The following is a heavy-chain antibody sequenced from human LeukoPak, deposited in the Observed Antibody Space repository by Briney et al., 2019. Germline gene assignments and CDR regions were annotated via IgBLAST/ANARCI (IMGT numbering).Heavy chain of an antibody. CDR3: ARGSFGRSGGRWGKIDP. J-gene: IGHJ5*02. CDR2: IYYSGST. CDR1: GGSISSSSYY. V-gene: IGHV4-39*07. D-gene: IGHD3-10*01. Sequence: SETLSLTCTVSGGSISSSSYYWGWIRQPPGKGLEWIGSIYYSGSTNYNPSLKSRVTISVDTSKNQFSLKLSSVTAADTAVYYCARGSFGRSGGRWGKIDPWGQGTLVTVSS.